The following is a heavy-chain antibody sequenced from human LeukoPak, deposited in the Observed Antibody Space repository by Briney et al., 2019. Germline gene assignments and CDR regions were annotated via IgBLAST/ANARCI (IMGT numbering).Heavy chain of an antibody. CDR3: ARMRGAAAGTFDY. D-gene: IGHD6-13*01. Sequence: GRSLRLSCAASGFTFSSYAMHWVRQAPGKGLEWVAVISYDGSNKYYADSVKGRFTISRDNSKNTLYLQMNSLRAEDTAVYYCARMRGAAAGTFDYWGQGTLVTVSS. J-gene: IGHJ4*02. CDR2: ISYDGSNK. V-gene: IGHV3-30-3*01. CDR1: GFTFSSYA.